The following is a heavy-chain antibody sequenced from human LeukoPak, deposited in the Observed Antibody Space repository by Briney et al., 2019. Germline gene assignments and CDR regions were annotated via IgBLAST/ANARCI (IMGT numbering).Heavy chain of an antibody. Sequence: PGGSLRLSCAASGFTFDDYAMHWVRQAPGKGLEWVSGISWNSGSIGYADSVKGRFSISRDNAKNSLYLQMNSLRAEDTALHYCTKGSDSSAYSAFDCWGQGTLVTVSS. CDR1: GFTFDDYA. J-gene: IGHJ4*02. CDR3: TKGSDSSAYSAFDC. V-gene: IGHV3-9*01. D-gene: IGHD3-22*01. CDR2: ISWNSGSI.